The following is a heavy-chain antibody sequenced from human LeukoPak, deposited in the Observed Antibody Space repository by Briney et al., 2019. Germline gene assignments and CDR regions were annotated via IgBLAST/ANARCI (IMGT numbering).Heavy chain of an antibody. CDR3: ASRAVDKSNYVVWFDP. CDR1: GYSFTRYW. Sequence: HGESLKISCKGSGYSFTRYWIGWVRQMPGKGLEWMGIIYPDDSDTRYRPSFQGQVTISADKSISTAYLQWSSLKASDTAMYYCASRAVDKSNYVVWFDPGGKAPLVTVSS. D-gene: IGHD4-11*01. J-gene: IGHJ5*02. V-gene: IGHV5-51*01. CDR2: IYPDDSDT.